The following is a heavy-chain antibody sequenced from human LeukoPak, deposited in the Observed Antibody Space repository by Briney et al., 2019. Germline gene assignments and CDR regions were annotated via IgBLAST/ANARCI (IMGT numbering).Heavy chain of an antibody. CDR3: ARNENSGWGYFDY. Sequence: QSGGSLRLSCAASRFTFNSYAMSWVRQAPGKGLEWVSVIGGSNGITFYVGSVKGRFTISRDNSKDTLYLQMNSLRAEDTAVYYCARNENSGWGYFDYWGQGTLVTVSS. V-gene: IGHV3-23*01. CDR1: RFTFNSYA. CDR2: IGGSNGIT. J-gene: IGHJ4*02. D-gene: IGHD5-12*01.